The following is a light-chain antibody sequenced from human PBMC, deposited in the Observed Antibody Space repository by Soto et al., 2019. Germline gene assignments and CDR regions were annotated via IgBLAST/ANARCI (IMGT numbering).Light chain of an antibody. CDR1: SSDIGAGYD. CDR2: GNS. J-gene: IGLJ1*01. Sequence: QSVLTKPPSVYGAPGERVTISCTGSSSDIGAGYDVHWYQQLPGAAPKLLIYGNSNRPSGVPDRFSGSKSGTSASLAITGLQAEDEADYYCQSYDRSLTAYVFGTGTKVTVL. CDR3: QSYDRSLTAYV. V-gene: IGLV1-40*01.